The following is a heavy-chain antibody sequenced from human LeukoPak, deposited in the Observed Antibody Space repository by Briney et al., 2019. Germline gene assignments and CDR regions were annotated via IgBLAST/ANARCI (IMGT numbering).Heavy chain of an antibody. CDR1: GGSFSGYY. CDR3: AREKYYDILTGYYNEYPSV. CDR2: INHSGST. V-gene: IGHV4-34*01. J-gene: IGHJ4*02. D-gene: IGHD3-9*01. Sequence: PSETLSLTCAVYGGSFSGYYWSWIRQPPGKGLEWIGEINHSGSTNYNPSLKSRVTISVDTSKNQFSLKLSSVTAADTAVYYCAREKYYDILTGYYNEYPSVWGQGTLVTVSS.